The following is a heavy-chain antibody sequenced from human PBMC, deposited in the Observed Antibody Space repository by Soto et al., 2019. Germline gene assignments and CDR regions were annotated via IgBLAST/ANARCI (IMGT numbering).Heavy chain of an antibody. CDR1: GYTFTDYA. CDR3: ARSAVSPFGGLIGPFDY. V-gene: IGHV1-3*01. Sequence: ASVKVSCKASGYTFTDYAIHWVRQAPGQRLEWMGWINAGNGNTKSSQKFQGRVTITRDTSASTAYMELSSLRSEDTAVYYCARSAVSPFGGLIGPFDYWGQGNLVTVSS. CDR2: INAGNGNT. J-gene: IGHJ4*02. D-gene: IGHD3-16*02.